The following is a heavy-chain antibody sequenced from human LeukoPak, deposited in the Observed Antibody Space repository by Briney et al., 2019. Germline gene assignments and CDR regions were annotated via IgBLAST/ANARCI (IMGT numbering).Heavy chain of an antibody. CDR2: INPNSDAT. Sequence: ASVTVSCKASGYTYTEYYMHWVRQAPGQGLEWMGWINPNSDATNYAQKFQGRVTMTRDTSISTLYMELSRLRSDDTAVFYCARSLLTYSSDSSFVYWGQGTLVTVSS. CDR1: GYTYTEYY. J-gene: IGHJ4*02. CDR3: ARSLLTYSSDSSFVY. V-gene: IGHV1-2*02. D-gene: IGHD3-22*01.